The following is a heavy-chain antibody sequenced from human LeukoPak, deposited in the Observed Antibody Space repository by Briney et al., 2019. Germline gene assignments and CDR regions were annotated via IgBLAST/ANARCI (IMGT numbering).Heavy chain of an antibody. CDR1: GFTSSSYA. CDR2: ISGSGGST. V-gene: IGHV3-23*01. Sequence: GGSLRLSCAASGFTSSSYAMSWVRQAPGKGLEWVSAISGSGGSTYYADSVKGRFTISRDNSKNTLYLQMNSLRAEDTAVYYCAKDSYDFWSGYFDYWGQGTLVTVSS. D-gene: IGHD3-3*01. CDR3: AKDSYDFWSGYFDY. J-gene: IGHJ4*02.